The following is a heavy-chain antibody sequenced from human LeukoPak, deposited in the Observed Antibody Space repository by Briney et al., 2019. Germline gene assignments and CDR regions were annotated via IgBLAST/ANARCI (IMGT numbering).Heavy chain of an antibody. CDR3: ARGIPYFDY. CDR1: GFTFSSYA. J-gene: IGHJ4*02. Sequence: GGSLRLSCAASGFTFSSYAMHWDRQAPGKGLEYVSAISSNGGSTYYANSVKGRFTISRDNSKNTLYLQMGSLRAEDMAVYYCARGIPYFDYWGQGVLVIVSS. V-gene: IGHV3-64*01. D-gene: IGHD6-13*01. CDR2: ISSNGGST.